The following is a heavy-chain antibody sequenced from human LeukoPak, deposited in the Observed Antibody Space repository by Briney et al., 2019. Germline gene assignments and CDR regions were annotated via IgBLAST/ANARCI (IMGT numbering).Heavy chain of an antibody. J-gene: IGHJ6*03. V-gene: IGHV3-30*02. CDR3: AKVPASSSYDYYYYMDV. CDR1: GFTFSSYG. Sequence: GGSLRLSCAASGFTFSSYGMHWVRQAPGKGLEWVAFIRYDGSNKYYADSVKGRFTISRDNSKNTLYLQMNSLRAEDTAVYYCAKVPASSSYDYYYYMDVWGKGTTVTVS. D-gene: IGHD6-25*01. CDR2: IRYDGSNK.